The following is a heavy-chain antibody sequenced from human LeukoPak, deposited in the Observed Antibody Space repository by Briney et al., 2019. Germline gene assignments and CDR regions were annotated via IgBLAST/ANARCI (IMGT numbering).Heavy chain of an antibody. CDR2: ISYDGSNK. Sequence: GRSLRLSCAASGFTFSSYAMHWVRQAPGKGLEWVAVISYDGSNKYYADSVKGRFTISRDNSKNTLYLQMNSLRAEDTAVYYCATCKTTGYSSGWFDPKPQYYFDYWGQGTLVTVSS. CDR1: GFTFSSYA. CDR3: ATCKTTGYSSGWFDPKPQYYFDY. V-gene: IGHV3-30-3*01. D-gene: IGHD6-19*01. J-gene: IGHJ4*02.